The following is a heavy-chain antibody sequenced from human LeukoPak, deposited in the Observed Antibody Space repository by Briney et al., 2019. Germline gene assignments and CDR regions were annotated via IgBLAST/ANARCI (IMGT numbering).Heavy chain of an antibody. CDR3: ARGRLGGSGSYYNVLDY. CDR1: GGSISNTNYY. CDR2: IYYSDSGKM. V-gene: IGHV4-39*07. Sequence: PSETLSLTCTVSGGSISNTNYYWGWIRQPPGKGLEWIGSIYYSDSGKMYYNPSLKSRVTISADTSKNQFSLKVSSVTAADTAVYYCARGRLGGSGSYYNVLDYWGQGTLVTVSS. D-gene: IGHD3-10*01. J-gene: IGHJ4*02.